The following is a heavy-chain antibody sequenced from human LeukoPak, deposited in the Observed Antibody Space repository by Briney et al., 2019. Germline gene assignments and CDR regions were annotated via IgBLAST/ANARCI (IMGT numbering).Heavy chain of an antibody. J-gene: IGHJ5*02. CDR2: INTNTGNP. D-gene: IGHD2-15*01. Sequence: AASVNVSCKASGYTFTSYAMNWVRQAPGQGLEWMGWINTNTGNPTYAQGFTGRFVFSLDTSVSTAYLQISSLKAEDTAVYYCARDSGRGLEWCSGGSCYNWFDPWGQGTLVTVSS. V-gene: IGHV7-4-1*02. CDR3: ARDSGRGLEWCSGGSCYNWFDP. CDR1: GYTFTSYA.